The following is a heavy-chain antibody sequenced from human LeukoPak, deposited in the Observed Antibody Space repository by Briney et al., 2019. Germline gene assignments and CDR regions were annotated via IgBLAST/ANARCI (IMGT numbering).Heavy chain of an antibody. J-gene: IGHJ5*02. CDR3: ARGVLGYYGSGSYYNWLDP. V-gene: IGHV4-59*01. Sequence: PSETLSLTCTVSGGSISSYYWSWIRQPPGKGLEWIGSIYHSGRTDYNPSLKSRVTISVDTSKNQFSLKLSSVTAADTAVYYCARGVLGYYGSGSYYNWLDPWGQGTPVTVSS. CDR2: IYHSGRT. D-gene: IGHD3-10*01. CDR1: GGSISSYY.